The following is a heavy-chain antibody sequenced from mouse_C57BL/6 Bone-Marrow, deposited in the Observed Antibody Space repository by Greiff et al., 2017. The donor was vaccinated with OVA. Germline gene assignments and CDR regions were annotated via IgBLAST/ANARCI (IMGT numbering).Heavy chain of an antibody. CDR3: TRSSGYEDD. J-gene: IGHJ2*01. CDR2: IRLKSDNYAT. Sequence: EVQGVESGGGLVQPGGSMKLSCVASGFTFSNYWMNWVRQSPEKGLEWVAQIRLKSDNYATHYAESVKGRFTISRDDSKSSVYLQMNNLRAEDTGIYYCTRSSGYEDDWGKGTTLTVSS. V-gene: IGHV6-3*01. CDR1: GFTFSNYW. D-gene: IGHD3-2*02.